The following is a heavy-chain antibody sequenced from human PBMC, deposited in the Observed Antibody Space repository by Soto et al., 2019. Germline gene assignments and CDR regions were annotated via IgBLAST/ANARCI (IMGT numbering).Heavy chain of an antibody. CDR3: AREIVTAGGNNYFDP. Sequence: SETLSLTCGVSGGTVASSHWWSWVRQSPGRGLEWIGNVYHTGDTNFDPSLQSRVTFSVDKSNNQFSLRLTSVTAADTAVYFCAREIVTAGGNNYFDPWGPGTLVTVSS. J-gene: IGHJ5*02. CDR1: GGTVASSHW. D-gene: IGHD2-21*02. V-gene: IGHV4-4*02. CDR2: VYHTGDT.